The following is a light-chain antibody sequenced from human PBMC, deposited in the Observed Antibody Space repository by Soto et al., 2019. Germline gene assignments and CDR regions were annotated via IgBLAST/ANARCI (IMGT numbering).Light chain of an antibody. Sequence: DIVMTQSPDSLSVSLGERATSTCTSSQSVLFSSNNKNYLAWYQQKPGQPPKLLIYWASTRESGVPDRFSGSGSGTDFTLTISSLQAEDVALYYCQQYHSAPLTFGGGTKVDIK. V-gene: IGKV4-1*01. J-gene: IGKJ4*01. CDR1: QSVLFSSNNKNY. CDR2: WAS. CDR3: QQYHSAPLT.